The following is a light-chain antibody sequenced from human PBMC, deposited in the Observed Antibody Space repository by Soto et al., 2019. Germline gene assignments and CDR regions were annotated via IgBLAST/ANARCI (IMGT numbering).Light chain of an antibody. Sequence: QSALTQPASVSGSPGQSITISCTGTSSDVGGYNYVSWYQQHPGTAPKLMIYDVSNRPSGVSNRFSGSKSGNTASLTISGRQAEDEAAYYCSSSTSSSTVVFGGGPKLTV. J-gene: IGLJ2*01. V-gene: IGLV2-14*01. CDR3: SSSTSSSTVV. CDR2: DVS. CDR1: SSDVGGYNY.